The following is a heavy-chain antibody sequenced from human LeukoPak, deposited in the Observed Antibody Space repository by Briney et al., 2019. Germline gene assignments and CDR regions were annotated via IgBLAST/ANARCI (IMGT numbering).Heavy chain of an antibody. CDR3: ARRAVPGTSPSDY. D-gene: IGHD6-19*01. V-gene: IGHV1-2*06. J-gene: IGHJ4*02. Sequence: ASVKVSCKASGYTFTNYYMHWVRQAPGQGLEWMGRINPNSGDTNYAQKFQGRVTMTRDTSISAAYMELSSLTSDDTAVYYCARRAVPGTSPSDYWGQGTLVSVSS. CDR2: INPNSGDT. CDR1: GYTFTNYY.